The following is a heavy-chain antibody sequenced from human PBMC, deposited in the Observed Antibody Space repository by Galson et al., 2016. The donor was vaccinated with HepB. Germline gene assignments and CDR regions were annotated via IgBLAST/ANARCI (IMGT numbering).Heavy chain of an antibody. CDR2: ISSISSYI. Sequence: SLRLSCAASGFTFSRYSMTWVRQAPGKGLEWVSSISSISSYILYADSVKGRFTISRDTDNNSLSLQMNSLRAEDTAVYYCAIADHDYGDYDYWGQGSLVTVSS. D-gene: IGHD4-17*01. J-gene: IGHJ4*02. CDR3: AIADHDYGDYDY. V-gene: IGHV3-21*01. CDR1: GFTFSRYS.